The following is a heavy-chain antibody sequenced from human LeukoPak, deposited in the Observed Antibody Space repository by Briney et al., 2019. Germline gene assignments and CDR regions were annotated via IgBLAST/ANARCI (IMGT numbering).Heavy chain of an antibody. Sequence: SVKVSCKASGGTFSSYAISWVRQAPGQGLEWMGGIIPIFGIANYAQKFQGRVTITTDESTSTAYMELSSLRSEDTAVYYCARSLYYDFWSGYYLGGHFDYWGQGTLVTVSS. CDR2: IIPIFGIA. D-gene: IGHD3-3*01. CDR3: ARSLYYDFWSGYYLGGHFDY. J-gene: IGHJ4*02. CDR1: GGTFSSYA. V-gene: IGHV1-69*05.